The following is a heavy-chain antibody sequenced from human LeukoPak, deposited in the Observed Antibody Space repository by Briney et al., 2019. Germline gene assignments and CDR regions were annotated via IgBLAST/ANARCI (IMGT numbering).Heavy chain of an antibody. CDR1: GYTFTSYD. D-gene: IGHD2-8*01. CDR3: ARAILMVYAIDYNWFDP. Sequence: ASVKVSCKASGYTFTSYDINWVRQATGQGLEWMGWMNPNSGNTGYAQKFQGRVTMTRNTSISTAYMELSSLRSEDTAVYYCARAILMVYAIDYNWFDPWGQGTLVTVSS. CDR2: MNPNSGNT. J-gene: IGHJ5*02. V-gene: IGHV1-8*01.